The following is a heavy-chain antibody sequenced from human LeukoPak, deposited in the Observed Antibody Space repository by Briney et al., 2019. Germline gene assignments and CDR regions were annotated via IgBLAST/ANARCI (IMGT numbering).Heavy chain of an antibody. CDR2: ISYDGSNK. J-gene: IGHJ6*02. CDR3: ARDAGIRVHGSSPLYYYYGMDV. Sequence: PGGSLRLSCAASGFTFSSYAMHWVRQAPGKGLEWVAVISYDGSNKYYADSVKGRFTISRDNSKNTLYLQMNSLRAEDTAVYYCARDAGIRVHGSSPLYYYYGMDVWGQGTTVTVSS. V-gene: IGHV3-30-3*01. CDR1: GFTFSSYA. D-gene: IGHD6-6*01.